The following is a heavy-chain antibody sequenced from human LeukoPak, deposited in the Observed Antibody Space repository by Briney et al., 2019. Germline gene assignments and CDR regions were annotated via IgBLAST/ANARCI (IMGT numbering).Heavy chain of an antibody. D-gene: IGHD3-22*01. V-gene: IGHV4-30-2*01. CDR1: GGSISSGGYS. J-gene: IGHJ4*02. Sequence: PSETLSLTCAVSGGSISSGGYSWSWIRQPPGKGLEWIGYIYHSGSTYYNPSLKSRVTISVDRSKNQFSLKLSSVTAADTAVYYCARVVILSDSSGYYPLWGQGTLITVSS. CDR2: IYHSGST. CDR3: ARVVILSDSSGYYPL.